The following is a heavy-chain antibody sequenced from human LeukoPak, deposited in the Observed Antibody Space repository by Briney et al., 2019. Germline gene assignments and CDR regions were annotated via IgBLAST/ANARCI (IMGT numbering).Heavy chain of an antibody. J-gene: IGHJ6*02. Sequence: PGGSLRLSCAASGFTFDDYAMHWVRQAPGKGLEWVSGISWNSGSIGYADSVKGRFTISRDNAKNSLYLQMNSLRAEDTALYYCAKDMFHSIVVVPAAMGYYYYGMDVWGQGTTVTVSS. D-gene: IGHD2-2*01. CDR3: AKDMFHSIVVVPAAMGYYYYGMDV. CDR1: GFTFDDYA. CDR2: ISWNSGSI. V-gene: IGHV3-9*01.